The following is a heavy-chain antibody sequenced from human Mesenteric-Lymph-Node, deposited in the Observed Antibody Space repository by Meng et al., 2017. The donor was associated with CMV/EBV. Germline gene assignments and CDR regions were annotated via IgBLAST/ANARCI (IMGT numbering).Heavy chain of an antibody. CDR3: ARDGKYYDFWSGYYDRGYYFDY. CDR1: GGSISSSSYY. CDR2: IYYSGST. Sequence: SETLSLTCTVSGGSISSSSYYWGWIRQPPGKGLEWIGSIYYSGSTYYNPSLKSRVTISVDTSKNQFSLKLSSVTAADTAVYYCARDGKYYDFWSGYYDRGYYFDYWGQGTLVTVSS. V-gene: IGHV4-39*07. J-gene: IGHJ4*02. D-gene: IGHD3-3*01.